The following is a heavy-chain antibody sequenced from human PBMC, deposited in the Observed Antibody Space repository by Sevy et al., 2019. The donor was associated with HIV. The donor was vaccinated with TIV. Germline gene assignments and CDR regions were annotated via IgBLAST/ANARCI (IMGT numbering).Heavy chain of an antibody. V-gene: IGHV5-51*01. J-gene: IGHJ5*02. CDR2: IYPGDSDT. Sequence: GESLKISCKGSGYSFTSYWIGWVRQMPGKGLEWMGFIYPGDSDTRYSPSFQGQVTISADKSISTAYLQWSSLKASDTAMYYCARGQVVPAAISWFDPWGQGTLVTVSS. D-gene: IGHD2-2*01. CDR1: GYSFTSYW. CDR3: ARGQVVPAAISWFDP.